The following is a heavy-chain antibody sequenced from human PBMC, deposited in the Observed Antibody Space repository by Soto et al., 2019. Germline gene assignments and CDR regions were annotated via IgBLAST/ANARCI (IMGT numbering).Heavy chain of an antibody. D-gene: IGHD2-8*01. J-gene: IGHJ4*02. V-gene: IGHV6-1*01. CDR3: ARDRGYCTNGVCRFDY. CDR1: GDSVSSNSAA. CDR2: TYYRSKWYN. Sequence: PSQTLSLTCAISGDSVSSNSAAWNWIRQSPSRGLEWLGRTYYRSKWYNDYAVSVKSRITINPDTSKNQFSLQLNPVTPEDTAVYYCARDRGYCTNGVCRFDYWGQGTLVTVSS.